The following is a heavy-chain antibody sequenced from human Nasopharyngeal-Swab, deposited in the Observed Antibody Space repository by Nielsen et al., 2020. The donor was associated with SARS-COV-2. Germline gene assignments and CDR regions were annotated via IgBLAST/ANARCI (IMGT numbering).Heavy chain of an antibody. J-gene: IGHJ4*02. CDR3: AKVFPYGSGSLSPAWDFHY. V-gene: IGHV3-30*18. CDR1: GFTFSGYA. Sequence: GESLKISCVASGFTFSGYAMHWVRQAPAKGLEWVAVIPFDGSDKDYADSVRGRFTISRDNSKNTLYLQMNSLRPEDTAVYYCAKVFPYGSGSLSPAWDFHYWGQGTLVTVSS. CDR2: IPFDGSDK. D-gene: IGHD3-10*01.